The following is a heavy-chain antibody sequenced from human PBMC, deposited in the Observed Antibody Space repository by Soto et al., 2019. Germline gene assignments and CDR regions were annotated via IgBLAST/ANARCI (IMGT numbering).Heavy chain of an antibody. J-gene: IGHJ4*02. V-gene: IGHV1-69*01. D-gene: IGHD3-22*01. Sequence: QVQLVQSGAEVKKPGSSVKVSCKASGGTFSTYAIDWVRQAPGQGLEWMGGIIPLFGTAKYAQNFQGRITITADESTNTAYMELRSLRSQDTAVYYCVRGVHYDSSGYYYFYWGQGTLVTVSS. CDR2: IIPLFGTA. CDR3: VRGVHYDSSGYYYFY. CDR1: GGTFSTYA.